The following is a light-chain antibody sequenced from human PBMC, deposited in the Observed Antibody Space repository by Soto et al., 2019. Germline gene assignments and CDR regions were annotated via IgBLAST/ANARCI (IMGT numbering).Light chain of an antibody. V-gene: IGKV1-5*03. Sequence: EIEVTQTPSTLSASVGDRVTITCRASQSISSWLAWYQQKPGKAPKLLILKASSLESGVPSRFSGSGSGTEFTLTISSLQPDDLATYYCQQYNSYPITFGQGTRLEI. J-gene: IGKJ5*01. CDR3: QQYNSYPIT. CDR2: KAS. CDR1: QSISSW.